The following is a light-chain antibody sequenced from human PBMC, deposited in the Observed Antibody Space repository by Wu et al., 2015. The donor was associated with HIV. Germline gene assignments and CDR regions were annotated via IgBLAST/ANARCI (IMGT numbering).Light chain of an antibody. CDR3: QQYNNYRWT. CDR1: QSVSSN. CDR2: GVS. V-gene: IGKV3-15*01. Sequence: EIVLTQSPATLSLSPGERATLSCRASQSVSSNLAWYQQKPGQAPRLLIYGVSTRATDIPARFSGSGSETEFSLTISSLQSEDFAVYYCQQYNNYRWTFGQGTKVDFK. J-gene: IGKJ1*01.